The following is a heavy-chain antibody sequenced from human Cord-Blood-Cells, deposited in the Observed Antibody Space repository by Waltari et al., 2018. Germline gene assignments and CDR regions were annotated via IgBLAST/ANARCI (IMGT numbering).Heavy chain of an antibody. V-gene: IGHV3-30-3*01. Sequence: QVQLVESGGGVVQPGRSLRLSCAASGFTFSSYAMHWVRQAPGKGLEWVVVISYDGSNKYYADSVKGRFTISRDNSKNTLYLQMNSLRAEDTAVYYCARDQFDRSSSFDYWGQGTLVTVSS. CDR2: ISYDGSNK. J-gene: IGHJ4*02. CDR3: ARDQFDRSSSFDY. CDR1: GFTFSSYA. D-gene: IGHD6-6*01.